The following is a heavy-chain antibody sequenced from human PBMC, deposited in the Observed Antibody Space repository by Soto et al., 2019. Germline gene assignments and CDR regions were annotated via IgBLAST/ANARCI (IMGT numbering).Heavy chain of an antibody. J-gene: IGHJ4*02. CDR2: IYFDGST. CDR3: VRVGAPMYQPRYFDS. Sequence: TLSLTCSVSGVSTSSGDYFWSWIRQPPGKGLEWIGYIYFDGSTYFNPSLTSRVAMSLDTPRNRFSLRLASVTAADTAMYYCVRVGAPMYQPRYFDSWGLGTRVTV. V-gene: IGHV4-30-4*01. CDR1: GVSTSSGDYF. D-gene: IGHD2-2*01.